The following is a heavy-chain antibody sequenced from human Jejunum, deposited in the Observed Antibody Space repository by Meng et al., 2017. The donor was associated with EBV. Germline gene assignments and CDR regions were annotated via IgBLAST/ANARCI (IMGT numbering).Heavy chain of an antibody. CDR1: GGSITSSDW. D-gene: IGHD2-15*01. CDR3: ARVRCSGGSCFYFDY. J-gene: IGHJ4*02. V-gene: IGHV4-4*02. CDR2: IYHDGSS. Sequence: QVQLQESGPGLLNPSGTLSLTCAVSGGSITSSDWWPWVRQPPGEGLEWIGEIYHDGSSNYSPSLKSRVTILLDKSENHFSLKLNSVTAADTAVYYCARVRCSGGSCFYFDYWGQGALVTVSS.